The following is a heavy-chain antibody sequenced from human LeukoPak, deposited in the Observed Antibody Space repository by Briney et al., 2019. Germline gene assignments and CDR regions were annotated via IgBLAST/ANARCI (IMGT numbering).Heavy chain of an antibody. Sequence: ASETLSLTCTVSGGSISSSSYYWGWIRQPPGKGLEWIGNIYYSGSTYYNPSLKSRVTISVDTSKNQFSLKLSSVTAADTAVYYCARMKYSGSYWDYWGQGTLVTVSS. CDR3: ARMKYSGSYWDY. D-gene: IGHD1-26*01. J-gene: IGHJ4*02. CDR2: IYYSGST. V-gene: IGHV4-39*01. CDR1: GGSISSSSYY.